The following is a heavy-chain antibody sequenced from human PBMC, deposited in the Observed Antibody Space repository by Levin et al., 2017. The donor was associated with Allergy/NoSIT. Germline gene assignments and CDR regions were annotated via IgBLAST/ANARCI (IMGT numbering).Heavy chain of an antibody. CDR1: GFTLSDYA. CDR2: ITGGGFNT. CDR3: AKKQCGTTGFSFDV. D-gene: IGHD1-14*01. J-gene: IGHJ3*01. Sequence: GESLKISCDASGFTLSDYAMSWVRQAPGKGLEWVSVITGGGFNTYYGDSVKGRFTVSRDNSKNTLYLELNSLRAEDTAVYYCAKKQCGTTGFSFDVWGQGTMVTVSS. V-gene: IGHV3-23*01.